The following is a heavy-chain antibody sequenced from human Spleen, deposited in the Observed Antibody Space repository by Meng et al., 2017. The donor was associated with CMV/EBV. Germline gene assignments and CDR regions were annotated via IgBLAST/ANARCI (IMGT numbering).Heavy chain of an antibody. Sequence: GGSLRLSCAASGFTFSNYWIHWVRQAPGKGLVWVSHINSDGSITRYADSVKGRFTISRDNAKNTLFLQMNSLTVEDTAVYYCARSFQFGSGSYALDIWGQGTMVTVSS. CDR1: GFTFSNYW. CDR2: INSDGSIT. V-gene: IGHV3-74*01. CDR3: ARSFQFGSGSYALDI. J-gene: IGHJ3*02. D-gene: IGHD3-10*01.